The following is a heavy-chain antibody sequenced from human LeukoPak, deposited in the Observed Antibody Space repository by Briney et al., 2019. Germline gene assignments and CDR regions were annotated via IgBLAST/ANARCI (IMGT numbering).Heavy chain of an antibody. V-gene: IGHV3-21*01. J-gene: IGHJ5*02. CDR2: ISSSSYI. Sequence: GGSLRLSCAASGFTFSSYSMNWVRQAPGKGLEWVSSISSSSYIYYADSVKGRFTISRDNAKNSLYLQMNSLRAEDTAVYYCARDYQVVPAANQLDWFDPWGQGTLVTVSS. CDR1: GFTFSSYS. D-gene: IGHD2-2*01. CDR3: ARDYQVVPAANQLDWFDP.